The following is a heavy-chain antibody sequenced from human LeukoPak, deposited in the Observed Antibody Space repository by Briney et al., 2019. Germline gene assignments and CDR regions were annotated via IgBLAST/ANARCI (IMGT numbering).Heavy chain of an antibody. Sequence: SQTLSLTCTVSGGSISSDSYYWSWIPQPAGKGLEWIGRIYTSGSTNYNPSLKSRVTISVDTSKNQFSLKLSSVTAADTAVYYCARGYGSGSYYNYWGQGTLVTVSS. CDR1: GGSISSDSYY. CDR3: ARGYGSGSYYNY. J-gene: IGHJ4*02. V-gene: IGHV4-61*02. CDR2: IYTSGST. D-gene: IGHD3-10*01.